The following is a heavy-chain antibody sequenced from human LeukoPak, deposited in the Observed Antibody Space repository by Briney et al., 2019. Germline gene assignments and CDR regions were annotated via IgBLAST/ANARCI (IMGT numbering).Heavy chain of an antibody. CDR3: ARGPTHGDYVNY. J-gene: IGHJ4*02. V-gene: IGHV3-74*01. CDR2: INSDVSST. Sequence: PGGSLRLSCAASGFTFSSYWMHWVRQAPGKGLVWVSRINSDVSSTSYADSVKGRFTISRDNAKNTLYLQMNSLRAEDTAVYYCARGPTHGDYVNYWGQGTLVTVSS. CDR1: GFTFSSYW. D-gene: IGHD4-17*01.